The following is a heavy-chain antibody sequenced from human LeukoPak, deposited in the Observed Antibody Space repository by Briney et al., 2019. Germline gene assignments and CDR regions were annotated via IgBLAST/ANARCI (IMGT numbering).Heavy chain of an antibody. J-gene: IGHJ4*02. V-gene: IGHV1-2*02. CDR3: ARDSAGADY. CDR2: INPNTGGT. CDR1: GYTFTGYY. D-gene: IGHD3-10*01. Sequence: ASVKVPCKASGYTFTGYYMHWVRQAPGQGLEWMGWINPNTGGTNYAQKFQGRVTMTRDTSITTAYMELIRLTSDDTAVYYCARDSAGADYWGQGTLVTVSS.